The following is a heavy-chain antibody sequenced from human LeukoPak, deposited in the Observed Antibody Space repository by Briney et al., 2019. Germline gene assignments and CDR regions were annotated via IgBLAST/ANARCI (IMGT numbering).Heavy chain of an antibody. Sequence: SETLSLTCAVYGGSFSGYYWGWIRQPPGKGLEWIGEINHSGSTNYNPSLKSRVTISVDTSKNQFSLKLSFVSAADTAVYYCGKHLKYGSGSYYLRTPSYYSRDFWSKGTTVTISS. V-gene: IGHV4-34*01. CDR3: GKHLKYGSGSYYLRTPSYYSRDF. J-gene: IGHJ6*03. CDR1: GGSFSGYY. D-gene: IGHD3-10*01. CDR2: INHSGST.